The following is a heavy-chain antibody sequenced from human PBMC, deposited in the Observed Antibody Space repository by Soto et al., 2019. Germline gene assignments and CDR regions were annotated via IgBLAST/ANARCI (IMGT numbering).Heavy chain of an antibody. CDR2: ISGSGGST. D-gene: IGHD2-2*01. J-gene: IGHJ3*02. CDR1: GFTFSSYA. Sequence: GGSLRLSCAASGFTFSSYAMSWVRQAPGKGLEWVSAISGSGGSTYYADSVKGRFTISRDNSKNTLYLQMNSLRAEDTAVYYCVKDSSLLLVVPAAMGEAFDIWGQGTMVTVSS. V-gene: IGHV3-23*01. CDR3: VKDSSLLLVVPAAMGEAFDI.